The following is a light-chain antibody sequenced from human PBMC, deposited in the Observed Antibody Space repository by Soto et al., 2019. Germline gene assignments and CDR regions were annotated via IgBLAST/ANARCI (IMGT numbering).Light chain of an antibody. V-gene: IGKV3-20*01. Sequence: EIVLTQSPATLSLSPGDRATLSCRASQSVGSNLAWYQQKPGQAPRLLIYGASTRATGIPDRFSGSGSGTDFTLTTSRLEPEDFAVYYCQQCGSSSTFGQGTRLE. CDR3: QQCGSSST. CDR2: GAS. CDR1: QSVGSN. J-gene: IGKJ5*01.